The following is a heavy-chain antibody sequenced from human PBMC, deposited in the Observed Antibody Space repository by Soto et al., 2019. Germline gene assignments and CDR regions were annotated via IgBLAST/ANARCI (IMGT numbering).Heavy chain of an antibody. CDR1: GYTFTSYG. J-gene: IGHJ3*02. CDR2: ISAYNGNT. V-gene: IGHV1-18*04. CDR3: ARERVGATMGDAFDI. Sequence: GASVKVSCKASGYTFTSYGIGWVRQAPGQGPEWMGWISAYNGNTNYAQKLQGRVTMTTDTSTSTAYMELRSLRSDDTAVYYCARERVGATMGDAFDIWGQGTMVTVSS. D-gene: IGHD1-26*01.